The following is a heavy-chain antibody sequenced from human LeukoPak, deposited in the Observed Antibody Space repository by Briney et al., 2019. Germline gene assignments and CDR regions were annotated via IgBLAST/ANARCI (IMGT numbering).Heavy chain of an antibody. V-gene: IGHV4-59*01. CDR1: GGSISSYY. Sequence: SETLSLTCTVSGGSISSYYWSWIRQPPGKGLEWIGYIYYSGSTNYNPSLKSRVTISVDTSKNQFSLKLSSVTAAATAVYYCARGLHYYGSGSSPLDYWGQGTLVTVSS. J-gene: IGHJ4*02. CDR2: IYYSGST. CDR3: ARGLHYYGSGSSPLDY. D-gene: IGHD3-10*01.